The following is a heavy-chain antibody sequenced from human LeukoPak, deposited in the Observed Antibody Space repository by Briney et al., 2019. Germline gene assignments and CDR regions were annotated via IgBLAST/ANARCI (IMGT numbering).Heavy chain of an antibody. CDR3: ARAGASIGSSGYYY. CDR2: IIPIFGTA. D-gene: IGHD3-22*01. V-gene: IGHV1-69*06. CDR1: GGTFISYA. J-gene: IGHJ4*02. Sequence: SVKVSCKASGGTFISYAISRVRQAPGQGLEWMGGIIPIFGTANYAQKFQGRVTITADKSTSTAYIELSSLRAEDTAVYYCARAGASIGSSGYYYWGQGTLVTVSS.